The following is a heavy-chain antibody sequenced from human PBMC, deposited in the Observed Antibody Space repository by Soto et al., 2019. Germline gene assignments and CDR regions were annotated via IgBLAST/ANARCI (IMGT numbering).Heavy chain of an antibody. CDR2: IVPLFGTP. Sequence: QVQVLQSGAEVKKPGSSVKVSCKTSGGTFKAFAFSWVRQAPGQGLEWLGGIVPLFGTPNYEGGFQGRLSITADECTNTVHVELNSLHSDDTALYYGATDGLQTSMALEVWGQGTTITVSS. J-gene: IGHJ6*02. CDR1: GGTFKAFA. V-gene: IGHV1-69*01. CDR3: ATDGLQTSMALEV. D-gene: IGHD5-18*01.